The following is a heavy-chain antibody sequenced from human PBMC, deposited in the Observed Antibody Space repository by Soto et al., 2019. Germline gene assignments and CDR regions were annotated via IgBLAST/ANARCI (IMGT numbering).Heavy chain of an antibody. J-gene: IGHJ6*02. CDR3: ARGGYCSSSICLSQYYYYGIDV. Sequence: SVKVSCKASGGTFRSYAISWVRQAPGQGLEWMGGIIPIFGTTYFAQKFQDRVTITADKSTDTAYMELSSLRSEDTAVYYCARGGYCSSSICLSQYYYYGIDVWGQGPAVTGSS. V-gene: IGHV1-69*06. CDR2: IIPIFGTT. D-gene: IGHD2-2*01. CDR1: GGTFRSYA.